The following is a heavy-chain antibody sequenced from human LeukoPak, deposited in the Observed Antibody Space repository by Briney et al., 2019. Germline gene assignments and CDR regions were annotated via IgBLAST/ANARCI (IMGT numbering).Heavy chain of an antibody. Sequence: GGSLRLSCAASGFTFSSYAMSWVRQAPGKGLEWVSAISGSGGSTYYADSVKGRFTISRDNSRNTLYLQMNSLRAEDTAVYYCAREGYDYDILTGYYGRRFDYWGQGTLVTVSS. J-gene: IGHJ4*02. CDR3: AREGYDYDILTGYYGRRFDY. CDR1: GFTFSSYA. D-gene: IGHD3-9*01. CDR2: ISGSGGST. V-gene: IGHV3-23*01.